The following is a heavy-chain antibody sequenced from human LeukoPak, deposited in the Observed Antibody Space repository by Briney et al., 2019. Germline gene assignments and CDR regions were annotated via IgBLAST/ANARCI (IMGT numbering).Heavy chain of an antibody. D-gene: IGHD3-10*01. Sequence: GGSLRLSCAASGFTFSSYGMHWVRQAPGKGLEWVAFIRYDGSNKYYADSVKGRFTISRDNSRNTVFLQMNSLRPEDTGLYYCARVYGSEIDYWGQGTQVIVSS. V-gene: IGHV3-30*02. CDR3: ARVYGSEIDY. CDR2: IRYDGSNK. J-gene: IGHJ4*02. CDR1: GFTFSSYG.